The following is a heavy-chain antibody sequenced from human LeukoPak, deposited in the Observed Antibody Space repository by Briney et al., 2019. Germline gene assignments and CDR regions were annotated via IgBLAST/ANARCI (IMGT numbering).Heavy chain of an antibody. V-gene: IGHV3-23*01. Sequence: GGSLRLSCAASGFTFSNYAMSWVRQAPGKGLEWVSGISGSGGSTYYADSVKGRFSVSRDNSKNTLFLQMNSLRAEDTALYYCAKGSSGYFFDLWGQGTLVTVSS. CDR1: GFTFSNYA. J-gene: IGHJ4*02. CDR3: AKGSSGYFFDL. D-gene: IGHD3-22*01. CDR2: ISGSGGST.